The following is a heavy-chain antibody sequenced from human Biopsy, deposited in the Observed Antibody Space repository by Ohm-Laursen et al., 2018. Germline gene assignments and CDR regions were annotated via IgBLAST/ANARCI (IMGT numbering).Heavy chain of an antibody. D-gene: IGHD5-12*01. CDR3: ARGSGYFKLDV. J-gene: IGHJ6*02. CDR2: INQSGST. Sequence: TLSLTCAVTGESSSGYFWNWIRQPPGKGLEWIGEINQSGSTKYNPSLKRRATLSADSSNSQFSLGLTSVTAADTAIYYCARGSGYFKLDVWGQGTTVTVSS. V-gene: IGHV4-34*01. CDR1: GESSSGYF.